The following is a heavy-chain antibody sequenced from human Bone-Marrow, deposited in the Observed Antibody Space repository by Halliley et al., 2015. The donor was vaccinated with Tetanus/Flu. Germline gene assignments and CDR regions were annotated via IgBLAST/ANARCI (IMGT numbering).Heavy chain of an antibody. V-gene: IGHV6-1*01. CDR2: TYYRSEWLD. CDR1: GDSVSNSSAA. D-gene: IGHD3-3*01. CDR3: ARTNFNWFDP. J-gene: IGHJ5*02. Sequence: LVKPTQTLSLTCAISGDSVSNSSAAWNWIRQSPSRGLEWLGRTYYRSEWLDDYAISVKNRITIRPDTSKNQFSLHLNSVTPDDTAVYYCARTNFNWFDPWGQGILVTVSS.